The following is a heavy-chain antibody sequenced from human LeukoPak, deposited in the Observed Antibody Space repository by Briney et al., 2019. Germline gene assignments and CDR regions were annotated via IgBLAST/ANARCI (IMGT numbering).Heavy chain of an antibody. Sequence: PGGSLRLSCAASGFTFDDYAMHWVRQAPGKGLEWVSGISWNSGSIGYADSVKGRFTISRDNSKNTLYLQMNSLRAEDTAVYYCAKGQQLVLDYFDYWGQGTLVTVSS. CDR2: ISWNSGSI. CDR1: GFTFDDYA. CDR3: AKGQQLVLDYFDY. J-gene: IGHJ4*02. D-gene: IGHD6-13*01. V-gene: IGHV3-9*01.